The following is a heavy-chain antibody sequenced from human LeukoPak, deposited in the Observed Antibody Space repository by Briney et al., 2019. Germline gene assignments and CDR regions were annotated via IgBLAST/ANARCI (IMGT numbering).Heavy chain of an antibody. CDR2: IYYSGST. Sequence: PSETLSLTCTVSGGSIDSYYWSWIRQPPGKGLEWIGYIYYSGSTNYNPSLKSQVTISVDTSKNQFSLKLSSVTAADTAVYYCARWYSSSWYNWFDPWGQGTLVTVSS. D-gene: IGHD6-13*01. CDR1: GGSIDSYY. V-gene: IGHV4-59*01. CDR3: ARWYSSSWYNWFDP. J-gene: IGHJ5*02.